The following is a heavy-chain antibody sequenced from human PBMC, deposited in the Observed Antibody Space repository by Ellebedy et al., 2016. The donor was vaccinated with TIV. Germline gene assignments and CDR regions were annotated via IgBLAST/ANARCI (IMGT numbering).Heavy chain of an antibody. CDR1: GFTVSNNY. V-gene: IGHV3-53*01. J-gene: IGHJ4*02. CDR2: IYSGGST. Sequence: GGSLRLSXAASGFTVSNNYMTWVRHAPGKGLEWVSLIYSGGSTYYADSVKGRFTISRDNSKNTLYLQMNSLRAEDTAVYYCARGWDFGGGRGYWGQGTLVTVSS. D-gene: IGHD2-15*01. CDR3: ARGWDFGGGRGY.